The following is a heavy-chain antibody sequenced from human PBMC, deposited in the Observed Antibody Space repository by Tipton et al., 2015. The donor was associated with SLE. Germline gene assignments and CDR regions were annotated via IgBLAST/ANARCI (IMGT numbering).Heavy chain of an antibody. V-gene: IGHV4-34*01. J-gene: IGHJ4*02. D-gene: IGHD3-10*01. CDR3: ARVGSGVDY. CDR2: INHSGST. CDR1: GGSFSGYY. Sequence: TLSLTCAVYGGSFSGYYWSWIRQPPGKGLEWIGEINHSGSTNYNPSLKSRVTISVDTSKNQFSLKLSSVTAADTAVYYCARVGSGVDYWSQGTLVTVSS.